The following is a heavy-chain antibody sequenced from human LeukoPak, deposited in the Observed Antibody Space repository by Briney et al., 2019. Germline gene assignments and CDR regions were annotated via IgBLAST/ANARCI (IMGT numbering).Heavy chain of an antibody. CDR3: ARGVRFDP. V-gene: IGHV3-30*03. CDR2: ISNDGSNK. Sequence: PGGSLRLSCAASGFTFSNYGMHWVRQAPGKGLEWVAVISNDGSNKYYADSVKGRFTISRDNSKNTLYLQMNSLRAEDTAVYYCARGVRFDPWGQGTLVTVSS. CDR1: GFTFSNYG. D-gene: IGHD3-10*01. J-gene: IGHJ5*02.